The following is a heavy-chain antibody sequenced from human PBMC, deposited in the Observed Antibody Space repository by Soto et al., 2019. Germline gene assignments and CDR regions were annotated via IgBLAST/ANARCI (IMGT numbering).Heavy chain of an antibody. CDR2: TRNKANGYTT. CDR1: GFTLSDHY. Sequence: EVQLVESGGGLVQPGGSLRLSCAASGFTLSDHYMDWVRQAPGKGLEWVGRTRNKANGYTTEYAASVKGRFTISRDDSKNSLYLQMNSLITEATAVYYCAREPQLTSVTVFDYWGQGTPVTVSS. CDR3: AREPQLTSVTVFDY. D-gene: IGHD4-17*01. V-gene: IGHV3-72*01. J-gene: IGHJ4*02.